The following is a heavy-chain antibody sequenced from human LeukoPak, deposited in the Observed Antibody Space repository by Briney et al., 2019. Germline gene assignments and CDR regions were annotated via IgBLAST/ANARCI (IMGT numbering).Heavy chain of an antibody. J-gene: IGHJ4*02. CDR3: AATNFGESPY. CDR1: SGSISSYY. D-gene: IGHD3-10*01. Sequence: SETLSLTCTVSSGSISSYYWSWIRQPPEKGLEWIGYIYYSGSTIYNPSLKSRVTISVDTSKNQFSLKLSSVTAADTAVYYCAATNFGESPYWGQGTLVSVSS. V-gene: IGHV4-59*03. CDR2: IYYSGST.